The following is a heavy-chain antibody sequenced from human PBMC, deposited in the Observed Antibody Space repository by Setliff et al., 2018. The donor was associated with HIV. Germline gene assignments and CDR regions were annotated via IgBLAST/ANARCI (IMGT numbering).Heavy chain of an antibody. CDR2: ISAYNGHT. CDR3: ARDVPTYCSSINCYDTMNQNWSDP. Sequence: ASVKVSCKASGYTFTSYGISWVRQAPGQGLEWMGWISAYNGHTNYAQKFQGRVTMTIDTSTSTAYTELRSLRSDDTAVYYCARDVPTYCSSINCYDTMNQNWSDPWGQGTLVTVSS. V-gene: IGHV1-18*01. CDR1: GYTFTSYG. J-gene: IGHJ5*02. D-gene: IGHD2-2*01.